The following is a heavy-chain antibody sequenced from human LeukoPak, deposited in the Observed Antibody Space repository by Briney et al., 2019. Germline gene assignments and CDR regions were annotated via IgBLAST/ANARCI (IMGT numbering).Heavy chain of an antibody. CDR2: ISGSGGST. J-gene: IGHJ4*02. CDR1: GFTFSSYG. D-gene: IGHD4-23*01. V-gene: IGHV3-23*01. Sequence: GGSLRLSCAASGFTFSSYGMSWVRQAPGKGLEWVSAISGSGGSTYYADSVKGRFTISRDNSKNTLYLQMNSLRAEDTAVYYCAKLLSNSGRFLYWGQGTLVTVSS. CDR3: AKLLSNSGRFLY.